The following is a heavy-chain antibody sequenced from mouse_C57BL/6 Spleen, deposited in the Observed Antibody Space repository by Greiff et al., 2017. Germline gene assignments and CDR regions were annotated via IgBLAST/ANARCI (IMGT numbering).Heavy chain of an antibody. CDR1: GYSITSGYD. D-gene: IGHD1-1*01. J-gene: IGHJ2*01. CDR3: ASTTVVPFDY. V-gene: IGHV3-1*01. Sequence: EVQRVESGPGMVKPSQSLSLTCTVTGYSITSGYDWHWIRHFPGNKLEWMGYISYSGSTNYNPSLKSRISITHDTSKNHFFLKLNSVTTEDTATYYCASTTVVPFDYWGQGTTLTVSS. CDR2: ISYSGST.